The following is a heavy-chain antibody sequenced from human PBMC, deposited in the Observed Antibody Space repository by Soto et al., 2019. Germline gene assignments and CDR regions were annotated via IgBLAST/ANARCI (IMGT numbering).Heavy chain of an antibody. CDR1: GGTFSSYA. CDR2: IIPIFGTA. V-gene: IGHV1-69*13. J-gene: IGHJ6*02. CDR3: ARTYYYDSSGPTGVYGMDV. Sequence: ASVKYYCKASGGTFSSYAISWVRQAPGQGLEWMGGIIPIFGTANYAQKFQGRVTITADESTSTAYMELSSLRSEDTAVYYCARTYYYDSSGPTGVYGMDVWGQGTTVTVSS. D-gene: IGHD3-22*01.